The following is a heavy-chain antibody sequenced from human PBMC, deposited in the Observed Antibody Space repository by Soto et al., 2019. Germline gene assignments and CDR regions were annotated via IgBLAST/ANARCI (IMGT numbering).Heavy chain of an antibody. CDR3: ARDGWAVAEN. CDR2: LSPDGRST. V-gene: IGHV3-74*01. J-gene: IGHJ4*02. Sequence: QLVESGGGLVQPGGSLRLSCVASEFTLSSFHMHWVRQAPGKGLVWVSRLSPDGRSTNYADFVKGRFTISRDNAKNTIYLQMNSLRDDDTALYYCARDGWAVAENWGQGTLVTV. CDR1: EFTLSSFH. D-gene: IGHD6-19*01.